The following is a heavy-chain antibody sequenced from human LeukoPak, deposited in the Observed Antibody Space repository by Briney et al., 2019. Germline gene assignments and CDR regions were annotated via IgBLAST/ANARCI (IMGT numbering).Heavy chain of an antibody. CDR2: IIPIFGTA. J-gene: IGHJ4*02. V-gene: IGHV1-69*06. Sequence: ASVKVSCKASGGTFSSYAISWVRQAPGQGLEWMGGIIPIFGTANYAQKFQGRVTITADKSTSTAYMELSSLRSEDTAVYYCARDVDGSQYFDYWGQGTLVTVSS. CDR1: GGTFSSYA. CDR3: ARDVDGSQYFDY. D-gene: IGHD5-24*01.